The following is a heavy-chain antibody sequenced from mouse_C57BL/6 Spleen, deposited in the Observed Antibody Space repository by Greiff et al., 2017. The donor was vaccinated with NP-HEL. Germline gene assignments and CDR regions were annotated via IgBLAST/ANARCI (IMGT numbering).Heavy chain of an antibody. CDR1: GYTFTSYW. V-gene: IGHV1-72*01. D-gene: IGHD2-4*01. Sequence: QVQLQQPGAELVKPGASVKLSCKASGYTFTSYWMHWVKQRPGRGLEWIGRIDPNSGGTKYNEKFKSKATLTVDKPTSTAYMQLSSLTSEDSAVYYGARDGKNYDYDGETDYWGQGTTLTVSS. CDR2: IDPNSGGT. CDR3: ARDGKNYDYDGETDY. J-gene: IGHJ2*01.